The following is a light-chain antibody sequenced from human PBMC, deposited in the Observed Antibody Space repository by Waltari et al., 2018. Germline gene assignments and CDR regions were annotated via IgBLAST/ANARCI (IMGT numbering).Light chain of an antibody. Sequence: DIQMTKYPASLSASVGDRGTSTCQASQDISNYLNWYQQKPGKAPKLLIYDASNLAPGVPSRFSGSGSGTDFTFTLRSLQPEDIATYYCPQYDNLPSVTFGQGTRLEIK. CDR1: QDISNY. CDR3: PQYDNLPSVT. V-gene: IGKV1-33*01. J-gene: IGKJ5*01. CDR2: DAS.